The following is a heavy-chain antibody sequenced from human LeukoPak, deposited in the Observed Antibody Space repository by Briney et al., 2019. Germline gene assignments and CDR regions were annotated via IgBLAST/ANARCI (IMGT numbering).Heavy chain of an antibody. Sequence: GGFLRLSCAASGFTFSSYAMSWVRQAPGKGLEWVSAISGSGGSTYYADSVKGRFTISRDSSKNTLFLQMNRLRPEDAAVYYCAKAPVTTCRGAYCYPFDYWGQGTLVTVSS. D-gene: IGHD2-21*01. CDR1: GFTFSSYA. CDR2: ISGSGGST. J-gene: IGHJ4*02. CDR3: AKAPVTTCRGAYCYPFDY. V-gene: IGHV3-23*01.